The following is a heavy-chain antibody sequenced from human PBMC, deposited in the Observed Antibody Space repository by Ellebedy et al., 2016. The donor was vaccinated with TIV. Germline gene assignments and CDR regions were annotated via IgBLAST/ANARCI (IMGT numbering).Heavy chain of an antibody. V-gene: IGHV3-74*01. CDR1: GFTFSTYW. CDR3: AKVSPKQQLVSHPNRSYFDY. Sequence: LSLTCAASGFTFSTYWMHWVRQVPGKGLVWVSRIKSDERSTAYADSVKGRFTISRDNSKNTLYLQMNSLRAEDTAVYYCAKVSPKQQLVSHPNRSYFDYWGQGTLVTVSS. D-gene: IGHD6-13*01. J-gene: IGHJ4*02. CDR2: IKSDERST.